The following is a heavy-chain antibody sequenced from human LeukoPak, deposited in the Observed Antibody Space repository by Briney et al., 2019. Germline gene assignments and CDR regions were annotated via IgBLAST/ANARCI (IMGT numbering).Heavy chain of an antibody. Sequence: GGSLRLSCAASGFTFSSYAMSWVRQAPGKGLEWVSAISGSGGSTYYADSVKGRSTISRDSSKNTLYLQMNSLGAEDTAVYYCARRYCSSTSCYYYYYYMDVWGKGTTVTVSS. J-gene: IGHJ6*03. CDR1: GFTFSSYA. CDR2: ISGSGGST. D-gene: IGHD2-2*01. V-gene: IGHV3-23*01. CDR3: ARRYCSSTSCYYYYYYMDV.